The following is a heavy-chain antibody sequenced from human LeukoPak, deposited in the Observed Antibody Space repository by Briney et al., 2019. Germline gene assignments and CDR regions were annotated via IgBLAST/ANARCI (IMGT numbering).Heavy chain of an antibody. Sequence: SVKVSCKASGGTFSSYAISWVRQAPGQGLEWMGRIIPILGIANYAQKFQGRVTITADKSTSTAYMELSSLRSEDTAVYYCARDRVVAANDALDIWGQGTMVTVSS. CDR3: ARDRVVAANDALDI. J-gene: IGHJ3*02. CDR2: IIPILGIA. V-gene: IGHV1-69*04. D-gene: IGHD2-15*01. CDR1: GGTFSSYA.